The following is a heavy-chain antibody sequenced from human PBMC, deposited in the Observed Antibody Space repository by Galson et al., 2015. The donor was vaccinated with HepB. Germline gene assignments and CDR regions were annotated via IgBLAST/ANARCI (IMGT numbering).Heavy chain of an antibody. CDR2: IYSGGST. CDR1: GFTVNSNY. J-gene: IGHJ6*02. Sequence: SLRLSCAASGFTVNSNYMSWVRQAPGKGLEWVSVIYSGGSTYYTDSVKGRFTISRDNSKNTLYLQMNSLRAEDTALYYCARTMWQWPSRGGLDVWGQGTTVTVSS. CDR3: ARTMWQWPSRGGLDV. D-gene: IGHD6-19*01. V-gene: IGHV3-66*01.